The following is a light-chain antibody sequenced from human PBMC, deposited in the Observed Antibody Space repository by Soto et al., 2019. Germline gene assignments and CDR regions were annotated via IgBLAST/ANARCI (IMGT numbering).Light chain of an antibody. Sequence: DIQMTQSPSTLSASVGDRVTITCWASQSISTWLAWYQQKPGKAPNLLIYKASTLESGVPSRFSGSGSGTEFTLTISSLQPDDFATYYCQQYNTHSTFGQGTKVEIK. CDR1: QSISTW. CDR2: KAS. V-gene: IGKV1-5*03. CDR3: QQYNTHST. J-gene: IGKJ1*01.